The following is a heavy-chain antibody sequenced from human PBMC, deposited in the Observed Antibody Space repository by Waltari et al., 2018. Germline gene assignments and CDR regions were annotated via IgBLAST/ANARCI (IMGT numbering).Heavy chain of an antibody. J-gene: IGHJ4*02. CDR3: ARESSSWYYFDY. CDR1: GGSLSSGGYY. D-gene: IGHD6-13*01. Sequence: QVQLQESGPGLVKPSQTLSLTCTVSGGSLSSGGYYWSWIRQHPGKGLEWIGYIYYSGSTYYNPSLKSRVTISVDTSKNQFSLKLSSVTAADTAVYYCARESSSWYYFDYWGQGTLVTVSS. CDR2: IYYSGST. V-gene: IGHV4-31*03.